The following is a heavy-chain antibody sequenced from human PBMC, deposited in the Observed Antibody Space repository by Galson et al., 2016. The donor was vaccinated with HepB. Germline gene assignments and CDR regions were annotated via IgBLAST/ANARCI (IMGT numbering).Heavy chain of an antibody. CDR3: AREVLEGRRSGDTSGYN. D-gene: IGHD3-22*01. V-gene: IGHV1-8*01. J-gene: IGHJ4*02. Sequence: SVKVSCKASGYTFTSYDINWVRQATGQGLEWMGWMNPNSANTGYAQKFQGRVTMTRNTSISTAYMELSSLGSEDTAVYYCAREVLEGRRSGDTSGYNWGQGTLVTVSS. CDR2: MNPNSANT. CDR1: GYTFTSYD.